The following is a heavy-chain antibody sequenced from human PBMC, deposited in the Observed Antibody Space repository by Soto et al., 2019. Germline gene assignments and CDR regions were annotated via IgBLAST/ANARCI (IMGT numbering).Heavy chain of an antibody. CDR1: GYTFTNDA. Sequence: ASVKVSCKASGYTFTNDAMHWVRQAPGQRLEWLGWINGGNGNTKYSQKLQGRVTISRDTSASTAYMEMSSLRSEDTAVYYCATSGGGEDFDYWGQGTLVTVSS. CDR3: ATSGGGEDFDY. CDR2: INGGNGNT. D-gene: IGHD3-10*01. V-gene: IGHV1-3*01. J-gene: IGHJ4*02.